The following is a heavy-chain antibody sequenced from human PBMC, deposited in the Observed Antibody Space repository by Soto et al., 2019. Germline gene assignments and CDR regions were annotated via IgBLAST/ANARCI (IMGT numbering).Heavy chain of an antibody. CDR3: ANAANNCTNGVCYFDY. V-gene: IGHV4-39*01. J-gene: IGHJ4*02. Sequence: PSETLSLTCTVSGGSISSSSYYWGWIRQPPGKGLEWIGSIYYSGSTYYNPSLKSRVTISVDTSKNQFSLKLSSVTAADTAVYYCANAANNCTNGVCYFDYWGQGTLVTVSS. CDR2: IYYSGST. D-gene: IGHD2-8*01. CDR1: GGSISSSSYY.